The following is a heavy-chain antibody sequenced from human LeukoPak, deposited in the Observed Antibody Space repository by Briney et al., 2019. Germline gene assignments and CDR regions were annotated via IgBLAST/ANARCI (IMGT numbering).Heavy chain of an antibody. CDR1: GFAFNTFN. D-gene: IGHD6-6*01. J-gene: IGHJ6*04. CDR3: AKGGASSPYTYIDV. V-gene: IGHV3-21*04. Sequence: GGSLRLSCAASGFAFNTFNMNWVRQAPGKGLEWVSSITSGGDYIYYADSVKGRFTTSRDNSKNTLYLQMNSLRADDTAVYHCAKGGASSPYTYIDVWGKGTTVIVSS. CDR2: ITSGGDYI.